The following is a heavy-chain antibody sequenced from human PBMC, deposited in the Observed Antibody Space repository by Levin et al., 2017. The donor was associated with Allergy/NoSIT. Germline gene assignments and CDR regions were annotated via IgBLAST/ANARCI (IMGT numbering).Heavy chain of an antibody. J-gene: IGHJ4*02. CDR3: ARGKKITFGGVIVDY. Sequence: ASVKVSCKASGYTFTSYGISWVRQAPGQGLEWMGWISAYNGNTNYAQKLQGRVTMTTDTSTSTAYMELRSLRSDDTAVYYCARGKKITFGGVIVDYWGQGTLVTVSS. D-gene: IGHD3-16*02. CDR1: GYTFTSYG. CDR2: ISAYNGNT. V-gene: IGHV1-18*01.